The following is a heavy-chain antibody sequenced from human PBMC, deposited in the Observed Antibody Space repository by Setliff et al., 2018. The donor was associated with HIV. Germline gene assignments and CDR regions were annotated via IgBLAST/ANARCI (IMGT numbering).Heavy chain of an antibody. CDR2: AFHSGAT. CDR3: ARDPLGCNWRRYFDF. D-gene: IGHD3-16*01. Sequence: ETLSLTCTVSGGSITTYFWTWIRQPPGKGLEWIGSAFHSGATNYNPSLKSRVTMSVDTSNNHFSLNLKSVTAADTAVYYCARDPLGCNWRRYFDFWGQGAVVTVSS. V-gene: IGHV4-59*01. CDR1: GGSITTYF. J-gene: IGHJ4*02.